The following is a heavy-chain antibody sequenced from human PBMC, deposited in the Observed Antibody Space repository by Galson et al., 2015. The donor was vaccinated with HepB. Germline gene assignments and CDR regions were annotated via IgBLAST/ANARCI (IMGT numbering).Heavy chain of an antibody. CDR1: GFTFSSYA. J-gene: IGHJ4*02. V-gene: IGHV3-23*01. Sequence: SLRLSCAASGFTFSSYAMSWVRQAPGKGLEWVSAISDSGGSTYYADSVKGRFTISRDNSKNTLYLQMNSLRAEDTAVYYCAKGGPYNWNQPTYYFGYWGQGTLVTVSS. D-gene: IGHD1-20*01. CDR3: AKGGPYNWNQPTYYFGY. CDR2: ISDSGGST.